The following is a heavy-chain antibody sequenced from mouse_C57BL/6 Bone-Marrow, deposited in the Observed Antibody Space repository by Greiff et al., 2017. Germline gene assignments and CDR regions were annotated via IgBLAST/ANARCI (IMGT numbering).Heavy chain of an antibody. V-gene: IGHV1-9*01. D-gene: IGHD4-1*01. CDR2: ILPGSGST. J-gene: IGHJ1*03. CDR1: GYTFTGYW. CDR3: ARKSWGYWYFDV. Sequence: VQLQQSGAELMKPGASVKLSCKATGYTFTGYWIEWVKQRPGHGLEWIGEILPGSGSTHYNGKFKGKATFTADTSSNTAYMQISSLTTEDSAIYYCARKSWGYWYFDVWGTGTTVTVSS.